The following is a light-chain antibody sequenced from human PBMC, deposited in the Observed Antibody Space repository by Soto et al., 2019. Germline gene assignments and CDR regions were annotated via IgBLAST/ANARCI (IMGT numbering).Light chain of an antibody. CDR3: QQYYSIPPT. Sequence: DRVLTQSIDSLALSLCESSTINCESSQSVLHSSNNKNYLTWYQQKPGQPPKLLIYWASTRESGVPDRFSGSGSGTDFTLTISSLQAEDVAVYYCQQYYSIPPTFGQGTKVDIK. CDR1: QSVLHSSNNKNY. J-gene: IGKJ1*01. CDR2: WAS. V-gene: IGKV4-1*01.